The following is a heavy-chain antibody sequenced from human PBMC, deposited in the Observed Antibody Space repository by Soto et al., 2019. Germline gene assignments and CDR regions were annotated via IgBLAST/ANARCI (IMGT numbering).Heavy chain of an antibody. V-gene: IGHV4-59*01. J-gene: IGHJ5*02. Sequence: SETLSLTCTVSGGSISSYYWSWIRQPPGKGLEWIGYIYYSGSTNYNPSLKSRVTISVDTPKNQFSLKLSSVTAADTAVYYCARARYSLNWFDPWGQGTLVTVSS. D-gene: IGHD6-13*01. CDR1: GGSISSYY. CDR3: ARARYSLNWFDP. CDR2: IYYSGST.